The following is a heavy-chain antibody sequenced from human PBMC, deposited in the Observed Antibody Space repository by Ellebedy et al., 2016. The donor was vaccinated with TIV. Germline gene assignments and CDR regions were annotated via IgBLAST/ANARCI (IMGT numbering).Heavy chain of an antibody. CDR1: GFTFSDYY. CDR2: ITNSGGTI. J-gene: IGHJ5*02. D-gene: IGHD6-13*01. V-gene: IGHV3-11*01. Sequence: GESLKISCAASGFTFSDYYMSWIRQPPGKGLEWISYITNSGGTIYYADSVKGRFTISRDNAKNSLYLKMNSLRADDTAVYYCVRGFTSTWGPFASWGRGTLVTVSS. CDR3: VRGFTSTWGPFAS.